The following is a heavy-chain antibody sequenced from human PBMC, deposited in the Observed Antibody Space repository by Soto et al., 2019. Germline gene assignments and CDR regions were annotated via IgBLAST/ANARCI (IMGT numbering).Heavy chain of an antibody. CDR2: IYYSGST. V-gene: IGHV4-39*01. CDR1: GGSISRSSSY. J-gene: IGHJ4*02. D-gene: IGHD6-19*01. Sequence: SETLCLTCTVSGGSISRSSSYDCWIRQPPGKELEWIGSIYYSGSTYYNPSLKSRVTISVDTSKNQFSLKLSSVTAADTAVYYCARGLITGSHYSGGWYSFDSWGQGTQVT. CDR3: ARGLITGSHYSGGWYSFDS.